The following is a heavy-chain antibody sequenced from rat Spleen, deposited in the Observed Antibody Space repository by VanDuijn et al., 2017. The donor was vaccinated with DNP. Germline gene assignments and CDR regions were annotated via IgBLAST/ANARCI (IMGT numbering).Heavy chain of an antibody. J-gene: IGHJ2*01. CDR3: ARHGLRRVWDY. CDR2: ISYDGGSN. D-gene: IGHD1-11*01. CDR1: GFTFSDYN. Sequence: EVQLVESGGGLVQPGRSLKLSCAASGFTFSDYNMAWVRQAPKKGLEWVAYISYDGGSNYNGDSVKGRFTISRDNAKSTLYLQMNSLRSEDMATYYCARHGLRRVWDYWGQGVMVTVSS. V-gene: IGHV5-22*01.